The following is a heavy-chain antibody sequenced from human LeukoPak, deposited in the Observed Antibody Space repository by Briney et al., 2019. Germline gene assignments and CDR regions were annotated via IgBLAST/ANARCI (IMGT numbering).Heavy chain of an antibody. CDR3: ARGGRRAPQRGIAAGPRPDTPPHRYYFDY. CDR1: GFTFSSYS. D-gene: IGHD6-13*01. V-gene: IGHV3-21*01. J-gene: IGHJ4*02. Sequence: PGGSLRLSCAASGFTFSSYSMNWVRQAPGKGLEWVSSISSSSSYIYYADSVKGRFTISRDNAKNSLYLQMNSLRAEDTAVYYCARGGRRAPQRGIAAGPRPDTPPHRYYFDYWGQGTLVTVSS. CDR2: ISSSSSYI.